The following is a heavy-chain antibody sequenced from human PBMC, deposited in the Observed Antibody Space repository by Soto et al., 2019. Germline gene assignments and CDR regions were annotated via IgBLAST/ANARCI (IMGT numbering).Heavy chain of an antibody. D-gene: IGHD2-15*01. CDR1: GGTFSTYA. CDR3: ARSQGGSSSLDIYYYYYYGMDV. V-gene: IGHV1-69*01. Sequence: QVQLVQSGAEVKKPGSSVKVSCKAPGGTFSTYAISWVRQAPGQGLEWMGGVIPIFGTPKYAQKFQGRVTITEDESTSTGYMELRSLRSEDTAVYYCARSQGGSSSLDIYYYYYYGMDVWGQGTTVTVCS. CDR2: VIPIFGTP. J-gene: IGHJ6*02.